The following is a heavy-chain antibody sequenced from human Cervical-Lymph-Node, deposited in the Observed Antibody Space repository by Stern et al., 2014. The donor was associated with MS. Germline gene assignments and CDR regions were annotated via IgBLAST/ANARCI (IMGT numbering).Heavy chain of an antibody. V-gene: IGHV1-69*01. CDR2: IIPIFGKA. CDR1: GGTFSSYA. D-gene: IGHD5-18*01. CDR3: ARDRDRYSYGSSGHFDY. Sequence: VQLVESGAEVKKPGSSVKVSCKASGGTFSSYAISWVRQAPGKGLEWMGGIIPIFGKANYAQKFQGRVTITADESTSTAYMELSSLRSEDTAVYYCARDRDRYSYGSSGHFDYWGQGTLVTVSS. J-gene: IGHJ4*02.